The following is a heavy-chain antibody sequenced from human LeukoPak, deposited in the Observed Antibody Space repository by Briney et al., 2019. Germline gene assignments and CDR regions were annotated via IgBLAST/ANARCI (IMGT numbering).Heavy chain of an antibody. CDR3: AREGWSHYYGMDV. D-gene: IGHD2-15*01. V-gene: IGHV3-30*02. CDR2: IRYDGSNK. J-gene: IGHJ6*02. Sequence: AGGSLRLSCAASGFTFSSYGMHWVRQAPGKGLEWVAFIRYDGSNKYYADSVKGRFTISRDNSKNTLYLQMNSLRAEDTAVYYCAREGWSHYYGMDVWGQGTTVTVSS. CDR1: GFTFSSYG.